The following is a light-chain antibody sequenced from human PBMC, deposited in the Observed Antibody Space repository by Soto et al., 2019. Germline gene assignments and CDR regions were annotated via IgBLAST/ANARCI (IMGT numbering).Light chain of an antibody. CDR1: QSVSSN. J-gene: IGKJ5*01. CDR2: DAS. CDR3: QQYNDWPIT. Sequence: ETVMTQSPATLSVSPGERGTLSYRASQSVSSNLAWYQQKPGQTPRLLIYDASTRATGIPARFSGSGSGTEFTLTISSLQSEDFAVYHCQQYNDWPITFGQGTRLEIK. V-gene: IGKV3-15*01.